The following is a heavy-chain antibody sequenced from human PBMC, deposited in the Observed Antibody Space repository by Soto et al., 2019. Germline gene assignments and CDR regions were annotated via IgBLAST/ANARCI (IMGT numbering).Heavy chain of an antibody. CDR1: GGNIGGFA. D-gene: IGHD3-22*01. CDR3: AKDRGYYYDSSGYYYGALDI. J-gene: IGHJ3*02. CDR2: ISGSGGST. V-gene: IGHV3-23*01. Sequence: AAGGNIGGFAGRWVRQNTGKGLEWVSAISGSGGSTYYADSVKGRFTISRDNSKNTLYLQMNSLRAEDTAVYYCAKDRGYYYDSSGYYYGALDIWGHGTMVTVSS.